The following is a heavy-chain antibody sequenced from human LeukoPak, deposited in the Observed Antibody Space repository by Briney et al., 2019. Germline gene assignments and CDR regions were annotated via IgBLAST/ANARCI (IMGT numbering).Heavy chain of an antibody. CDR1: GYSFPTYL. Sequence: GESLKISCKGSGYSFPTYLIDWVRQMPGKGLEWVGFIYPGESDTRYSPSFQGQVTISADKSISTAYLQWRSLKASDTAMYYCARNRGDNTFDYWGQGILVTVSS. CDR2: IYPGESDT. D-gene: IGHD3-10*01. CDR3: ARNRGDNTFDY. V-gene: IGHV5-51*01. J-gene: IGHJ4*02.